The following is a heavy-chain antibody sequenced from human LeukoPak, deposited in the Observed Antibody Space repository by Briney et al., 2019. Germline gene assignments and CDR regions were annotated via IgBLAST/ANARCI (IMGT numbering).Heavy chain of an antibody. CDR1: SRSFSRYY. V-gene: IGHV4-34*01. Sequence: SETLSLPCAVYSRSFSRYYWSWTRHPPGKGLEWIGEIKQSESTNYNPPLKSGVTISVDTLKSQYSLKLSSVTAADTAVYCGARGFAPDCWGQGTLVTVSS. J-gene: IGHJ4*02. CDR3: ARGFAPDC. CDR2: IKQSEST.